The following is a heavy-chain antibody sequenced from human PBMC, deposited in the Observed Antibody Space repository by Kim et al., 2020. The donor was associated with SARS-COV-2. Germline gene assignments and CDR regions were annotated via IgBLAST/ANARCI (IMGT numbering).Heavy chain of an antibody. J-gene: IGHJ6*02. CDR2: ISCNSGSI. V-gene: IGHV3-9*01. D-gene: IGHD3-10*01. Sequence: GGSLRLSCAASGFTFDGYAMHWVRQAPGKGLEWVSGISCNSGSIGYADSVKGRFTISRDNAKNSLYLQMNSLRAEDTALYYCAKDNMVRGVNYFYGLDVWGQGTTVSVSS. CDR3: AKDNMVRGVNYFYGLDV. CDR1: GFTFDGYA.